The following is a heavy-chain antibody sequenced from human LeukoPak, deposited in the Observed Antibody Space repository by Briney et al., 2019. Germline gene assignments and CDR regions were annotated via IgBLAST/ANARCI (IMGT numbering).Heavy chain of an antibody. CDR2: MNPNNGNT. CDR3: APGYCSGGSCGAWLDP. V-gene: IGHV1-8*01. CDR1: GYTFTSYD. D-gene: IGHD2-15*01. J-gene: IGHJ5*02. Sequence: GASVKVSCKASGYTFTSYDINWVRQATGQGLEWMGWMNPNNGNTRYAQKFQVRVTMTRNTYISKAYMELSSLRSEDTAVYYCAPGYCSGGSCGAWLDPWGQGPVVSVS.